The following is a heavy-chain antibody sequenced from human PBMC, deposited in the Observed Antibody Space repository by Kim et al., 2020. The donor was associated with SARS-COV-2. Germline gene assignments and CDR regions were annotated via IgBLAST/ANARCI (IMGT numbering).Heavy chain of an antibody. CDR3: ARVSRDGYTYFDS. D-gene: IGHD5-12*01. V-gene: IGHV3-11*05. J-gene: IGHJ4*02. Sequence: GGSLRLSCAASGFTFTDYYMTWIRQAPGKGLDWISYISTSGSYTNYAGSVEGRFTISRDNAQNSVFLQMNNLRAEDTALYYCARVSRDGYTYFDSWGQGTLVTVSS. CDR2: ISTSGSYT. CDR1: GFTFTDYY.